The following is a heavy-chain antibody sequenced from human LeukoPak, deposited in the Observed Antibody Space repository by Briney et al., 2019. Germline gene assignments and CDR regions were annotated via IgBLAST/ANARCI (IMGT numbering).Heavy chain of an antibody. D-gene: IGHD5-12*01. CDR2: ISGSGGST. CDR3: AKGDRWLDYYFDY. Sequence: SGGSLRLSCAASRFTFSSYAMSWVRQAPGKGLEWVSAISGSGGSTYYADTVMGRFTISRDNSKNTLYLQMNSLRAEDTAVYYCAKGDRWLDYYFDYWGQGTLVTVSS. CDR1: RFTFSSYA. V-gene: IGHV3-23*01. J-gene: IGHJ4*02.